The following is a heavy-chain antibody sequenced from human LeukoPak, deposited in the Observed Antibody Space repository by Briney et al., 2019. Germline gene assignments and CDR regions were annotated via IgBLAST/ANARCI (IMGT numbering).Heavy chain of an antibody. CDR3: VKDLSDRDVDY. J-gene: IGHJ4*02. D-gene: IGHD2-21*02. CDR2: ISKNGGTT. Sequence: GGSLRLSCLGSGFTFSWYGMNWVRQAPGRGLEYVSAISKNGGTTYYVDSVKGRFTISRDNSKSTLYLQMNSLRVEDTAVYFCVKDLSDRDVDYWGQGTLVTVSS. CDR1: GFTFSWYG. V-gene: IGHV3-64D*06.